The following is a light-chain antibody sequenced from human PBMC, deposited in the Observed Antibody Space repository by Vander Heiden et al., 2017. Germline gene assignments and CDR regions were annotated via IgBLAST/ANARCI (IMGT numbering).Light chain of an antibody. CDR2: AAS. J-gene: IGKJ2*01. CDR3: QQSDSTPIT. V-gene: IGKV1-39*01. Sequence: DIQVTQSPDSLSASVGDRATITCRESQSISSYLNWYQQKPGKAPKLLIYAASSLQSGVPARFSGSGSATDFTLTISRLQTEDFATYYCQQSDSTPITFGPGTKVEIK. CDR1: QSISSY.